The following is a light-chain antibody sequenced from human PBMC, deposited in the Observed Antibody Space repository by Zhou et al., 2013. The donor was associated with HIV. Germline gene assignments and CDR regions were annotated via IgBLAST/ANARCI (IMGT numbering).Light chain of an antibody. CDR2: DAS. CDR1: QSISVY. J-gene: IGKJ4*01. CDR3: LQYASTPFT. V-gene: IGKV3D-20*02. Sequence: EIVLTQSPATLSLSPGDRATLSCRASQSISVYLAWYQHRPGQAPRVLIYDASTRATGIPDRFSGSGSGTDFTLTISRLESEDFAFYYCLQYASTPFTFGGGTTVEIK.